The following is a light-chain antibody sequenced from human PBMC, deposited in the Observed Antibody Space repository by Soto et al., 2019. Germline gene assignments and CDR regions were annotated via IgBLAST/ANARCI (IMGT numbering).Light chain of an antibody. CDR3: CSFAGSNTLI. V-gene: IGLV2-11*01. J-gene: IGLJ2*01. CDR1: SSDVGAYNY. CDR2: DVS. Sequence: QSVLTQPRSMSGSPGQSVTISCTGTSSDVGAYNYVSWYQQHPGKAPKVMIYDVSKRPSGVPDRFSGSKSDNTAALTISGLQAEDEADYYCCSFAGSNTLIFGGGTKLT.